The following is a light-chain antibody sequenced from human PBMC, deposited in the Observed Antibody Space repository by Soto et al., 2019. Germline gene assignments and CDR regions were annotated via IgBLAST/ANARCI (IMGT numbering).Light chain of an antibody. CDR3: QLYGSSPYT. Sequence: EIVLTQSPGTLSSSPGERATLSCRASQSVSSSYLAWYQQKPGQAPRLRIYGASSRATGIPDRFSGSGSGTDFTLTISRLEPEDFAVYYCQLYGSSPYTFGQGTRLEIK. J-gene: IGKJ5*01. CDR1: QSVSSSY. V-gene: IGKV3-20*01. CDR2: GAS.